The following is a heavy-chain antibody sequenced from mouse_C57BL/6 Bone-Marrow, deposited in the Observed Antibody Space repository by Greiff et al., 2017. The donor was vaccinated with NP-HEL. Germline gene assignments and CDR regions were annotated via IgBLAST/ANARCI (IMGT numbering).Heavy chain of an antibody. J-gene: IGHJ3*01. CDR3: ARDSSGPDWFAY. Sequence: VQLQQSGAELVKPGASVKISCKASGYAFSSYWMNWVKQRPGKGLEWIGQIYTGDGDTNYNGKFKGKATLTADKYSSTAYIQLSSLTSDVSAVYFCARDSSGPDWFAYWGQGTLVTVSA. D-gene: IGHD3-2*02. V-gene: IGHV1-80*01. CDR1: GYAFSSYW. CDR2: IYTGDGDT.